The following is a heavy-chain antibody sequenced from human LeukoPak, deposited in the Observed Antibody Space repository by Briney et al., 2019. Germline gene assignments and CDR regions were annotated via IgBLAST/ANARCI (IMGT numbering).Heavy chain of an antibody. V-gene: IGHV3-30-3*01. Sequence: GGSLRLSCAASGFIFSSYAMHWVRQAPGKGLEWVAFISSDGSNKYYADSVEGRFTISRDNSKNTLYLQMNGLGDEDTAVYYCDPHDSSSHFWGQGTLVTVSS. D-gene: IGHD6-6*01. CDR3: DPHDSSSHF. J-gene: IGHJ4*02. CDR1: GFIFSSYA. CDR2: ISSDGSNK.